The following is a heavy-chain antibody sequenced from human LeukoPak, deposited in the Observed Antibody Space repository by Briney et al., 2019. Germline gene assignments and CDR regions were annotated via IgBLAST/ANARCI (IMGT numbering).Heavy chain of an antibody. J-gene: IGHJ6*04. CDR1: GFTFNSYG. Sequence: GGSLRLSCAASGFTFNSYGMHWVRQAPGKGLEWVAFIQYAGSSKYYADSVKGRFTISRDNSKNTLYLQVNSLRAEDTAVYYCAELGITMIGGVWGKGTTVTISS. D-gene: IGHD3-10*02. CDR2: IQYAGSSK. V-gene: IGHV3-30*02. CDR3: AELGITMIGGV.